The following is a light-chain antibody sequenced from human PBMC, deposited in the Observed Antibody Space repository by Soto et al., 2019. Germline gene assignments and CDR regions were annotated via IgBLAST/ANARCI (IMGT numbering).Light chain of an antibody. Sequence: QSALTQPPSASGSLGQSVTISCTGTSSDVGGYSYVSWHQQHPGEAPKVMIYEVTKRPPGVPDRFSGSKSGNTASLTVSGLQAEDEADYYCSSFAGGGNPVLLGGGTKLTVL. V-gene: IGLV2-8*01. CDR1: SSDVGGYSY. CDR3: SSFAGGGNPVL. J-gene: IGLJ2*01. CDR2: EVT.